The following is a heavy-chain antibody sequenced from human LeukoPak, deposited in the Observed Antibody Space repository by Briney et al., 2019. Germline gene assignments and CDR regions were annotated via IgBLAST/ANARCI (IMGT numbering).Heavy chain of an antibody. CDR2: IYWDDDK. Sequence: TLSLTCTVSGGSVSSGSYYWSWIRQPPEKALEWLALIYWDDDKRYSPSLKSRLTITKDTSKNQVVLTMTNMDPVDTATYYCAHRPDSSGCFDYWGQGTLVTIPS. D-gene: IGHD6-19*01. V-gene: IGHV2-5*08. CDR1: GGSVSSGSYY. J-gene: IGHJ4*02. CDR3: AHRPDSSGCFDY.